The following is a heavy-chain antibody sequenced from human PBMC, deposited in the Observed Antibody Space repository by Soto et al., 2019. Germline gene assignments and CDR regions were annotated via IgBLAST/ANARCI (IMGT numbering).Heavy chain of an antibody. V-gene: IGHV4-59*01. D-gene: IGHD1-1*01. CDR3: ARDYGVHSYSYYYYGMDV. Sequence: SETLSLTCNVSGASISNYFWNWIRQSPGKGLEWIGYIYYSGSTYYNPSLKSRVTISVDTSKRQFSLKLSSVTAADTAVYYCARDYGVHSYSYYYYGMDVWGQGTTVTVSS. J-gene: IGHJ6*02. CDR2: IYYSGST. CDR1: GASISNYF.